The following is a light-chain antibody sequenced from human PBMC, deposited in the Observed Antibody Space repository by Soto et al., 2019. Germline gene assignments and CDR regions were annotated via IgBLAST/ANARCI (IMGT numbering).Light chain of an antibody. J-gene: IGKJ1*01. CDR1: QSVGSNY. Sequence: ETVLTQSPGTLSLSPGERATLSCRASQSVGSNYLAWYQQKPGQAPRLLIYGASRRATGIPDRFSGSGSGTDFTLSISRLEPEDFAVYYCQHYGWTSWTFGQGTKV. CDR3: QHYGWTSWT. V-gene: IGKV3-20*01. CDR2: GAS.